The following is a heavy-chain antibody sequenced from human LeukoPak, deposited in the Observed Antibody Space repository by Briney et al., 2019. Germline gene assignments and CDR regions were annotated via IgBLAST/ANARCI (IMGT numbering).Heavy chain of an antibody. CDR2: FDPEDGET. D-gene: IGHD3-22*01. J-gene: IGHJ4*02. CDR3: ATGTNYYDSSGYYY. Sequence: ASVKVSCKVSGYTLTELSMHWVRQAPGKGLEWMGGFDPEDGETIYAQKFQGRVTMTEDTSTDTAYMELSSLRSEDMAVYYCATGTNYYDSSGYYYWGQGTLVTVSS. CDR1: GYTLTELS. V-gene: IGHV1-24*01.